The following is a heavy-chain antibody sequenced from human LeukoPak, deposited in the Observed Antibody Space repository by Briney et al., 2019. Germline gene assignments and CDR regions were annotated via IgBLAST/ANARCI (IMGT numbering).Heavy chain of an antibody. D-gene: IGHD6-19*01. V-gene: IGHV3-23*01. J-gene: IGHJ4*02. CDR1: GFTFSNYL. CDR2: VSASGGNT. CDR3: AKPGYITSGWSDY. Sequence: PGGSLRLSCAASGFTFSNYLMSWVRQAPGKGLEWVSTVSASGGNTYYADSVKGRFTISRDNPKNTLYLQMNSLRAEDTALYYCAKPGYITSGWSDYWGQGTLVTVSS.